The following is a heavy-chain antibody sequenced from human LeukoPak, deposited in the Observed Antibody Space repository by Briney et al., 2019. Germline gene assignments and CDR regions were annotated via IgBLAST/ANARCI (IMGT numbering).Heavy chain of an antibody. CDR3: ARGGGYSSSRYWFDP. CDR2: ISSSSSYK. CDR1: GFTFSGFA. V-gene: IGHV3-21*01. D-gene: IGHD6-13*01. Sequence: PGGSLRLSCAASGFTFSGFAMSWVRRTPGKGLEWVSSISSSSSYKFYADSLKGRFTISRDNARNLLYLQIYRLRDEDTAVYYCARGGGYSSSRYWFDPWGQGTLVTVSS. J-gene: IGHJ5*02.